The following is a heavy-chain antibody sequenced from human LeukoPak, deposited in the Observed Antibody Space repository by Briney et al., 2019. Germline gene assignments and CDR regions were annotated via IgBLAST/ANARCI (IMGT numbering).Heavy chain of an antibody. J-gene: IGHJ5*02. Sequence: SETLSLTCAVYGGSFSGYYWSRIRQPPGKGLEWIGEINHSGSTNYNPSLKSRVTISVDTSKNQFSLKLSSVTAADTAVYYCARACAVSQVRYFDWLLFWFDPWGQGTPVTVSS. CDR3: ARACAVSQVRYFDWLLFWFDP. CDR1: GGSFSGYY. D-gene: IGHD3-9*01. V-gene: IGHV4-34*01. CDR2: INHSGST.